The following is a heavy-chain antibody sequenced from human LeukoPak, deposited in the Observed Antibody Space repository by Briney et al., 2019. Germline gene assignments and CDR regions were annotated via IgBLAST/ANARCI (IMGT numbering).Heavy chain of an antibody. CDR3: ARPNIRYCSGGACSNDGSDY. CDR2: ISGSGGST. J-gene: IGHJ4*02. CDR1: GFTFSSYG. V-gene: IGHV3-23*01. D-gene: IGHD2-15*01. Sequence: GGSLRLSCAASGFTFSSYGMSWVRQAPGKGLEWVSAISGSGGSTYYADSVKGRFTISRDNSKNTLYLQMNSLRAEDTAVYYCARPNIRYCSGGACSNDGSDYWGQGTLVTVSS.